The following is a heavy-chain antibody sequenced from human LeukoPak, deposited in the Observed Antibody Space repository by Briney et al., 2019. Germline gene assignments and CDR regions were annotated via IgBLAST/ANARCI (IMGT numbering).Heavy chain of an antibody. D-gene: IGHD6-13*01. V-gene: IGHV3-30*04. J-gene: IGHJ4*02. Sequence: SGGSLRLSCAASGFTFSSYAMHWVRQAPGKGLEWVAVISYDGSNKYYADSVKGRFTISRDNSKNTLYLQMNSLRAEDTAVYYCARVGWNGGSWYDYWGQGTLVTVSS. CDR2: ISYDGSNK. CDR1: GFTFSSYA. CDR3: ARVGWNGGSWYDY.